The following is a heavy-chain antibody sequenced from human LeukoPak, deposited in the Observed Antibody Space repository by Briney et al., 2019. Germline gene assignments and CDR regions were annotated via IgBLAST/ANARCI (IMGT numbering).Heavy chain of an antibody. Sequence: SETLSLTCAVYGGSFSGYYWSWIRQPPGKGLEWIGEINHSGSTNYNPSLKSRVTISVDTSKNQFPLKPSSVTAADTAVYYCARGRSGSYSDGFDYWGQGTLVTVPS. J-gene: IGHJ4*02. V-gene: IGHV4-34*01. CDR2: INHSGST. CDR3: ARGRSGSYSDGFDY. CDR1: GGSFSGYY. D-gene: IGHD1-26*01.